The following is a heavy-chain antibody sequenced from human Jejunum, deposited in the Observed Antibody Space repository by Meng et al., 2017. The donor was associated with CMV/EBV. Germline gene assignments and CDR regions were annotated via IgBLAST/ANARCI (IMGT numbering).Heavy chain of an antibody. CDR3: ATSPGYPREFGY. CDR1: GGSVTSDDYY. CDR2: IHYSGSA. D-gene: IGHD3-10*01. J-gene: IGHJ4*02. Sequence: SGGSVTSDDYYWSWIRQPPGKGLESIGFIHYSGSANDNPSLMSRVTISLDTSKNQFSLRLTSVTAADTAVYYCATSPGYPREFGYWGQGTLVTVSS. V-gene: IGHV4-61*08.